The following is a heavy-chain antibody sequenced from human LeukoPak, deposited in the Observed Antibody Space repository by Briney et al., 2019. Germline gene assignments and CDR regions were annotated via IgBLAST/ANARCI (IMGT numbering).Heavy chain of an antibody. Sequence: PGGSLRLSCAASGFTFSSYGMHWVRQAPGKGLEWVAFIRYDGSNKYYADSVKGRFTISRDNSKNTLYLQMNNLRAEDTAVYYCAKGLTAAGDPTTLDYWGQGTLVTVSS. D-gene: IGHD6-13*01. J-gene: IGHJ4*02. CDR1: GFTFSSYG. V-gene: IGHV3-30*02. CDR2: IRYDGSNK. CDR3: AKGLTAAGDPTTLDY.